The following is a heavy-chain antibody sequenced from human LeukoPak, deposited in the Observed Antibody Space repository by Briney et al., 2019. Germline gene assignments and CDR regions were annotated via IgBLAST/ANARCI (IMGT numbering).Heavy chain of an antibody. CDR3: AKAGLRGSPEAYNWFDP. J-gene: IGHJ5*02. CDR2: IWYGGSNK. V-gene: IGHV3-30*02. D-gene: IGHD1-26*01. CDR1: GFTFSSYA. Sequence: PGGSLRLSCAASGFTFSSYAMHWVRQAPGKGLEWVAVIWYGGSNKYYADSVKGRFTISRDNSKNTLYLQMNSLRAEDSAVYYCAKAGLRGSPEAYNWFDPWGQGTLVTVSS.